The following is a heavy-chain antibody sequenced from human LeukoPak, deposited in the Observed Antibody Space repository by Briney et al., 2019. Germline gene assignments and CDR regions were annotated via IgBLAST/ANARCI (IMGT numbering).Heavy chain of an antibody. J-gene: IGHJ4*02. CDR1: GLTLSSYW. Sequence: RSLRLSCAASGLTLSSYWMHWVRQAPGKGLVWVSHINTDGTATTYADSVKGRFTISRDNAKNTLYLQMNRLRAEDTAVYYCVRDSNLSFDYWGQGALVTVSS. CDR3: VRDSNLSFDY. CDR2: INTDGTAT. D-gene: IGHD1-14*01. V-gene: IGHV3-74*01.